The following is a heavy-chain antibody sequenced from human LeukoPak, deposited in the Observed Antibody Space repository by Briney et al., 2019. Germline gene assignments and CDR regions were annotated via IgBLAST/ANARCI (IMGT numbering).Heavy chain of an antibody. CDR1: GFTFSDYY. J-gene: IGHJ4*02. CDR2: ISSHSHYT. CDR3: ARYYYHSGSYTLDY. V-gene: IGHV3-11*03. Sequence: GGSLRLSCVASGFTFSDYYMSWIRQAPGKGLEWVSYISSHSHYTNYADSVKGRFTTSRDNAEDSLYLQMNSLRSEDTAVYYCARYYYHSGSYTLDYWGQGTLVTISS. D-gene: IGHD3-10*01.